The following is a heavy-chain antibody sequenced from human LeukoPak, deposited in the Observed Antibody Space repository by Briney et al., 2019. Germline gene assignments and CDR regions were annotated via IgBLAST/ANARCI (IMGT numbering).Heavy chain of an antibody. J-gene: IGHJ4*02. CDR3: ARQSGSYYAGGYCFDY. D-gene: IGHD1-26*01. CDR1: GGSISSSSYY. CDR2: IYYSGST. V-gene: IGHV4-39*01. Sequence: SETLSLTCTVSGGSISSSSYYWGWIRQPPGKGLEWIGSIYYSGSTYYNPSLKSRVTISVDTSKNQFSLKLSSVTAADTAVYYCARQSGSYYAGGYCFDYWGQGTLVTVSS.